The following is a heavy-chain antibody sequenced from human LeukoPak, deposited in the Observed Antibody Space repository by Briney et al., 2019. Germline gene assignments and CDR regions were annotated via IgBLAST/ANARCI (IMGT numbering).Heavy chain of an antibody. J-gene: IGHJ3*02. CDR2: MNPNSGNT. V-gene: IGHV1-8*03. Sequence: GASVKVSCKASGYTFTSYDINWVRQATGQGLEWMGWMNPNSGNTGYAQKFQGRVTITRNTSISTAYMELSRLRSDDTAVYYCARQNYYDSSGYYPHDAFDIWGQGTMVTVSS. D-gene: IGHD3-22*01. CDR1: GYTFTSYD. CDR3: ARQNYYDSSGYYPHDAFDI.